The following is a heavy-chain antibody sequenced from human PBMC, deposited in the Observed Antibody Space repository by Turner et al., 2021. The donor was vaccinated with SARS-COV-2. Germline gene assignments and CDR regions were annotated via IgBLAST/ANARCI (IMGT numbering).Heavy chain of an antibody. J-gene: IGHJ6*03. Sequence: QVQLVESGGGGVQPGRSLRLPCEASGFTFSSYGMHWVRQAPGKGLEWVVVIWYDGSNKYYADSVKGRFTVSRDNSKNTLYLQMNSLRAEDTAVYYCARDPNAGYYYMDVWGKGTTVTVSS. CDR3: ARDPNAGYYYMDV. V-gene: IGHV3-33*01. CDR2: IWYDGSNK. CDR1: GFTFSSYG. D-gene: IGHD2-8*01.